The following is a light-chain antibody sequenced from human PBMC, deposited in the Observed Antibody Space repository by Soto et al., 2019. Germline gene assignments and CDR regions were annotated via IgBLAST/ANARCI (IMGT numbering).Light chain of an antibody. CDR2: EVS. J-gene: IGLJ1*01. CDR3: SSYTSSSTLV. V-gene: IGLV2-14*01. CDR1: SSDVGGYNY. Sequence: VLTQPASVSGSPGQSITISCTGTSSDVGGYNYVSWYQQHPGKAPKLMIYEVSNRPSGVSNRFSGSKSGNTASLTISGLQAEDEADYYCSSYTSSSTLVFGTGTKLTVL.